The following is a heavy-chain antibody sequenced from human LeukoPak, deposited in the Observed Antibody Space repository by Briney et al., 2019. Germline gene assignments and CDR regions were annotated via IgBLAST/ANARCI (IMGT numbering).Heavy chain of an antibody. CDR1: GGPISSYY. CDR2: IYYRGST. V-gene: IGHV4-59*01. D-gene: IGHD3-9*01. Sequence: SETLSLTCTVSGGPISSYYWSWIRQPPGKGLEWIGYIYYRGSTNYNPSLKSRVTISVDTSKNQFSLKLSSVTAADTAVYYCARDRQTGNFDYWGQGTLVTVSS. J-gene: IGHJ4*02. CDR3: ARDRQTGNFDY.